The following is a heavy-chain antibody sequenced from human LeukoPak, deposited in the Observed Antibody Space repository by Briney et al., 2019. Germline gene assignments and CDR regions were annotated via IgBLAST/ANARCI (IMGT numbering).Heavy chain of an antibody. CDR2: IRYDGSDK. V-gene: IGHV3-30*02. CDR1: GFTFNTYG. D-gene: IGHD3-10*01. Sequence: PGGSLRLSCSASGFTFNTYGMHWVRQAPGKGLEWVAFIRYDGSDKYYADSVKGRLTVSKDISKKTLYLQMNSLRADDTAVYYCAKGSQWELLMGVFDYWGQGTLVTVSS. CDR3: AKGSQWELLMGVFDY. J-gene: IGHJ4*02.